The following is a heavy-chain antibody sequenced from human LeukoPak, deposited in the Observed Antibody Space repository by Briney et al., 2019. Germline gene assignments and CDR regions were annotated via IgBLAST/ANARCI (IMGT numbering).Heavy chain of an antibody. CDR1: GGSISSGGYY. CDR3: ARGYGDYGPWWFDY. J-gene: IGHJ4*02. Sequence: SQTLSLTCTVSGGSISSGGYYWSWIRQHPGKGLEWIGYVYYSGSTYYNPSLKSRVTISVDTSKNQFSLKLSSVTAADTAVYYCARGYGDYGPWWFDYWGQGTLVTVSS. CDR2: VYYSGST. V-gene: IGHV4-31*03. D-gene: IGHD4-17*01.